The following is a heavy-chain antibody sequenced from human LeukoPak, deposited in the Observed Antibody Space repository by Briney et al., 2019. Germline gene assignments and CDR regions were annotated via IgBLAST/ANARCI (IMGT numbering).Heavy chain of an antibody. J-gene: IGHJ6*03. CDR3: ARDGSSYYYYYMDV. CDR1: WFPFSDYH. CDR2: LCSSGSTI. V-gene: IGHV3-11*01. Sequence: GGSLRHSCAPSWFPFSDYHMSEMRPAPGKGREGVSYLCSSGSTIYYADSVKGLFTISRDNAKNSLYLQMNGLRAEDTAVYYCARDGSSYYYYYMDVWGKGTTVTVSS. D-gene: IGHD6-19*01.